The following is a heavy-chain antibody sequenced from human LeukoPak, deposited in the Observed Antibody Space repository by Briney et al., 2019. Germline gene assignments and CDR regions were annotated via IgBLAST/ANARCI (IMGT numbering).Heavy chain of an antibody. CDR2: VYSSGGT. CDR3: GRQDRGLLPFDY. J-gene: IGHJ4*02. Sequence: SETLSLTCTVAGGSISSYYWGWIRQPPGKGLEWIGYVYSSGGTNYNPSLRSRVSMSEDTSRNVFSLKLTPVTDADTAVSNAGRQDRGLLPFDYWGQGTLVTVSS. D-gene: IGHD5-24*01. V-gene: IGHV4-59*08. CDR1: GGSISSYY.